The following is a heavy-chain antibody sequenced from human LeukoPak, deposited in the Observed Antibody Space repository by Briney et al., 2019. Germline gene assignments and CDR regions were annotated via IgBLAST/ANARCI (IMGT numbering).Heavy chain of an antibody. CDR3: GRAFPPLRTSSAGDL. CDR2: ISGLSSYT. J-gene: IGHJ4*02. D-gene: IGHD3-16*01. Sequence: GGSLGLSCSASGFTFSDYDMNWVRQAPGKGLEWVSSISGLSSYTYYGESVKGRFSISRDNAKNSLYLQMNSLGAEDTATYYCGRAFPPLRTSSAGDLWGQGILVTVSS. CDR1: GFTFSDYD. V-gene: IGHV3-21*01.